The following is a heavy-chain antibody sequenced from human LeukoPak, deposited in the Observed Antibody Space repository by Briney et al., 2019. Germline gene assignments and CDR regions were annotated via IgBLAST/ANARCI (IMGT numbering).Heavy chain of an antibody. CDR1: GYTLTELS. D-gene: IGHD6-6*01. CDR2: FDPEDGET. J-gene: IGHJ6*02. V-gene: IGHV1-24*01. Sequence: ASVKVSCKASGYTLTELSMHCVRQAPGKGREWMGGFDPEDGETIYAQKFQGRVTMTEDTSTDTAYMELSSLRSEDTAVYYCATAETPLAPFIAARPGYYGMDVWGQGTTVTVSS. CDR3: ATAETPLAPFIAARPGYYGMDV.